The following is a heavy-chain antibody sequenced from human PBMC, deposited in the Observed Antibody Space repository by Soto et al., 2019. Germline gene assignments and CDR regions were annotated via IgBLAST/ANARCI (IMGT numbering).Heavy chain of an antibody. CDR2: ISRDGGTV. Sequence: EEQLVETGGGLVQPGRSLRLSCVASGFISDDYAMHWVRQAPGKGLEWVSGISRDGGTVAYADSVKGRFTITRDNAKDSLYLQMNSLRAEDTALYYCVKDIRARHKSWELHLWGQGTLVTVSS. CDR1: GFISDDYA. J-gene: IGHJ5*02. V-gene: IGHV3-9*02. CDR3: VKDIRARHKSWELHL. D-gene: IGHD1-26*01.